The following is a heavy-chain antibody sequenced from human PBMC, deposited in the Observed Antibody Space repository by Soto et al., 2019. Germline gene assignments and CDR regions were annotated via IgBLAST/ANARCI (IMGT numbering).Heavy chain of an antibody. CDR2: IYYSGST. CDR1: GGSISIYY. J-gene: IGHJ6*02. V-gene: IGHV4-59*01. CDR3: ARGEEQLGEYYYGMDV. D-gene: IGHD6-6*01. Sequence: SETLSLTCTVSGGSISIYYWSWILQPPWKGLEWIGYIYYSGSTNYNPSLKSRVTISVDTSKNQFSLKLSSVTAADTAVYYCARGEEQLGEYYYGMDVWGQGTTVTVS.